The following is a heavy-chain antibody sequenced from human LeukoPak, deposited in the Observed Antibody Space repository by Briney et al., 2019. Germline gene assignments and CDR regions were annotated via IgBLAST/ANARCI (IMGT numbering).Heavy chain of an antibody. D-gene: IGHD6-13*01. V-gene: IGHV3-33*06. CDR3: AKDYSNIPAPANPLFDY. Sequence: GGSLRLSCAASGFTFSSYGMHWVRQAPGKGLEWVAVIWFDGSNKYYADSVKGRFTISRDNSKNTLYLQMNSLRAEDTALYYCAKDYSNIPAPANPLFDYWGQGTLVTVSS. CDR1: GFTFSSYG. J-gene: IGHJ4*02. CDR2: IWFDGSNK.